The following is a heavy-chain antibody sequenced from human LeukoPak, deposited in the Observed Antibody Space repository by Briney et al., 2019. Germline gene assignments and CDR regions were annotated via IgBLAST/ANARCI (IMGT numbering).Heavy chain of an antibody. CDR2: IRFDGSIK. J-gene: IGHJ6*03. CDR3: ARGGSTISYYYYMDV. V-gene: IGHV3-30*02. D-gene: IGHD2-2*01. Sequence: GGSLRLSCAASGFTFSSYGMHWVRQAPGKGLEWVAFIRFDGSIKYYAESVKGRFTISRDNSKNTLYLQMNSLRADDTAVYYCARGGSTISYYYYMDVWGKGTTVTVSS. CDR1: GFTFSSYG.